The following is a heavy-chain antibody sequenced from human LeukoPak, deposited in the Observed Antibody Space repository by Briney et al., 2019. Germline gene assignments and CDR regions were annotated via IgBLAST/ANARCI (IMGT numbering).Heavy chain of an antibody. CDR1: GFTFSNSW. CDR3: VKNAGWYRLDY. J-gene: IGHJ4*02. V-gene: IGHV3-7*03. Sequence: GGSLRLSCAASGFTFSNSWMTWVRQAPGKGLQWVADIKEDGNVKNYMDSVKGRFTISRDNAGNSLFLQMDSLRAEDTAIYYCVKNAGWYRLDYWGQGTLVTVSS. CDR2: IKEDGNVK. D-gene: IGHD6-19*01.